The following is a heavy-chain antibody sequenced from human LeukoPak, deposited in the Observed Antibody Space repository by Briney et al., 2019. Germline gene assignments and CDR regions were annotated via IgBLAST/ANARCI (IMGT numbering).Heavy chain of an antibody. J-gene: IGHJ5*02. CDR1: RFSFTYSW. CDR3: ARGPRRDTPYNWFDP. V-gene: IGHV3-7*01. Sequence: PGGSLRLSCAGSRFSFTYSWMNWVRQAPGKGLEWVANINQDGSDKYYVDSVKGRFTISRDNAQNSLYLQMNSLRVEDTAVYYWARGPRRDTPYNWFDPWGQGTLVIVSS. CDR2: INQDGSDK.